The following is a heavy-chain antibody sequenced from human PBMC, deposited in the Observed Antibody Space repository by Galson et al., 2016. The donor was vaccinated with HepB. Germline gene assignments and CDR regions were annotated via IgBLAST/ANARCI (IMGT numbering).Heavy chain of an antibody. CDR2: ISVSGIST. CDR1: GFNFTNFA. Sequence: SLRLSCAASGFNFTNFAMSWTRQAPGKGLEWVSAISVSGISTYYSDSVRGRFTISRDNSKDTLSLQMNGLRAEDSAVYYCAKAPRASQGSRFQYYYRDVWGKGTTVTVSS. J-gene: IGHJ6*03. D-gene: IGHD6-13*01. CDR3: AKAPRASQGSRFQYYYRDV. V-gene: IGHV3-23*01.